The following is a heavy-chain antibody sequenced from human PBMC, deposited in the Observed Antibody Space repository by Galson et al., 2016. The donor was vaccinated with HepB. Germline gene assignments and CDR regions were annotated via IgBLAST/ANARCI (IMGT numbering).Heavy chain of an antibody. J-gene: IGHJ5*02. CDR2: IYSDGST. CDR1: GFTVSSNY. CDR3: ASHSDYALDNWFDP. D-gene: IGHD5-12*01. V-gene: IGHV3-66*04. Sequence: SLRLSCAASGFTVSSNYMSWVRQAPGKGLEWVSVIYSDGSTYYADSVKGRFTISRDNSKNTLYLQMNSLRAEDTAAFYCASHSDYALDNWFDPWGQGTLVTVSS.